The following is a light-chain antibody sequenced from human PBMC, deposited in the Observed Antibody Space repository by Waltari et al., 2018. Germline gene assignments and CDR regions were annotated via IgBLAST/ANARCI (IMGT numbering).Light chain of an antibody. Sequence: DIQMTQSPSTLSASVGDRVTITCRASQSISNWLAWYQQKPGKAPKLLIYKASSLESGVPSRFSGGGSGTEFTLTISSLQPDDFATYYCQQYNTYSYNFGQGTKLEIK. V-gene: IGKV1-5*03. CDR3: QQYNTYSYN. CDR2: KAS. CDR1: QSISNW. J-gene: IGKJ2*01.